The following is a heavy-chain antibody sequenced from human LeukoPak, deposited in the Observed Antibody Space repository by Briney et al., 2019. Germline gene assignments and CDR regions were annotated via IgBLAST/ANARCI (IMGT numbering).Heavy chain of an antibody. Sequence: GASVKVSCKASGYTFTSYGISWVRQAPGQGLEWMGWISAYNGNTNYAQKLQGRVTMTTDTSTSTAYMELRSRRSDDTAVYYCARGNDILTGYPNWFDPWGQGTLVTVSS. D-gene: IGHD3-9*01. J-gene: IGHJ5*02. CDR3: ARGNDILTGYPNWFDP. V-gene: IGHV1-18*01. CDR1: GYTFTSYG. CDR2: ISAYNGNT.